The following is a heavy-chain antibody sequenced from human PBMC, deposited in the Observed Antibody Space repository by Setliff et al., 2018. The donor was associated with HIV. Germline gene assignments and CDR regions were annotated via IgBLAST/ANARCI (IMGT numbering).Heavy chain of an antibody. D-gene: IGHD2-15*01. CDR1: GDTFNSHA. CDR2: IIPIFGTP. J-gene: IGHJ6*02. V-gene: IGHV1-69*13. CDR3: ARDSRDIVVVIAPEPEPYYYYGMDV. Sequence: SVKVSCKASGDTFNSHAISWVRQAPGQGLEWMGGIIPIFGTPNYAQKFKSRLTITADESTSTVYMELSSLRSEDTAVYYCARDSRDIVVVIAPEPEPYYYYGMDVWGEGTTVTV.